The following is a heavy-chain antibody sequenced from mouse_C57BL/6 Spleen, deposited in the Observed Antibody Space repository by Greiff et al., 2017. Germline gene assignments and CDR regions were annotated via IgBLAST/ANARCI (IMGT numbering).Heavy chain of an antibody. V-gene: IGHV1-39*01. CDR2: INPNYGTT. D-gene: IGHD5-5*01. CDR3: ARRGTPTYYFDD. J-gene: IGHJ2*01. Sequence: VQLKESGPELVKPGASVKISCKASGYSFTDYNMNWVKQSNGKSLEWIGVINPNYGTTSYNQKFKGKATLTVDQSSSTAYMQLNSLTSEDSAVYYCARRGTPTYYFDDWGQGTTLTVSS. CDR1: GYSFTDYN.